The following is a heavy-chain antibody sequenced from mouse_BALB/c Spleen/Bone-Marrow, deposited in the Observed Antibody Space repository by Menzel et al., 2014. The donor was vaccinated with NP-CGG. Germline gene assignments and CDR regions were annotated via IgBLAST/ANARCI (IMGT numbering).Heavy chain of an antibody. Sequence: VKVVESGPGLVAPSQSLSITCTVSGFSLTSYSVHWVRQPPGKGLEWLGVIWAGGSTNYNSALMSRLSISKDNSKSQVLLRMSSLQTDDTAMFYCARDDDSYAMDYWGQGTSVTVSS. CDR1: GFSLTSYS. D-gene: IGHD2-3*01. CDR2: IWAGGST. V-gene: IGHV2-9*02. J-gene: IGHJ4*01. CDR3: ARDDDSYAMDY.